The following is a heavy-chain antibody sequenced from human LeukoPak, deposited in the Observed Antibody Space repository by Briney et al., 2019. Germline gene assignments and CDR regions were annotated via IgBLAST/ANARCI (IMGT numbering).Heavy chain of an antibody. D-gene: IGHD3-3*01. CDR1: GGSISSSSYY. J-gene: IGHJ4*02. CDR2: IYYSGST. CDR3: ARSSSPTSGSLKYYFDY. V-gene: IGHV4-39*07. Sequence: SETLSLTCTVSGGSISSSSYYWGWIRQPPGKGLEWIGSIYYSGSTYYNPSLKSRVTISVDTSKNQFSLKLSSVTAADTAVYYCARSSSPTSGSLKYYFDYWGQGTLVTVSS.